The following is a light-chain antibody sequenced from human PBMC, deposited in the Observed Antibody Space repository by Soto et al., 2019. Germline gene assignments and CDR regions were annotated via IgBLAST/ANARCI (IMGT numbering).Light chain of an antibody. V-gene: IGKV1-13*02. J-gene: IGKJ4*01. CDR3: QVSNSYPLT. Sequence: AIQLTQSPSSLSASVGDRVSITCRASQGISSALAWYQQKPGKAPELLIYDASTLESGVPSRFSGSGSETDFSLTITSLQPEDLATYYCQVSNSYPLTGGGGTTVEIK. CDR2: DAS. CDR1: QGISSA.